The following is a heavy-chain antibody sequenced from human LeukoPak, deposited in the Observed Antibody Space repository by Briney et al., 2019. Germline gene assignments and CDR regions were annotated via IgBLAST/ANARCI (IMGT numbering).Heavy chain of an antibody. CDR1: GGSISSSNW. CDR2: INHSGST. CDR3: ARDAYDSSGYSFDY. Sequence: SETLSLTCAVSGGSISSSNWWSWVRQPPGKGLEWIGEINHSGSTNYNPSLKSRVTISVDKSKNQFSLKLGSVTAADTAVYYCARDAYDSSGYSFDYWGQGTLVTVSS. V-gene: IGHV4-4*02. D-gene: IGHD3-22*01. J-gene: IGHJ4*02.